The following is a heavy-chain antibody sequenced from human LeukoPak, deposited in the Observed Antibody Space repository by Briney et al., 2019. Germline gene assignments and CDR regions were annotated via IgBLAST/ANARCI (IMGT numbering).Heavy chain of an antibody. Sequence: GASVKVSCKTSGYTITSYYMHCVRQAPGQGLEWMGIINPSGGSTSYTQKFQGRVTMTRDTSTSTVYMELSSLTSEDTAVYYCARVSSGSTFDYWGQGTLVTVSS. V-gene: IGHV1-46*01. CDR1: GYTITSYY. CDR2: INPSGGST. D-gene: IGHD1-26*01. CDR3: ARVSSGSTFDY. J-gene: IGHJ4*02.